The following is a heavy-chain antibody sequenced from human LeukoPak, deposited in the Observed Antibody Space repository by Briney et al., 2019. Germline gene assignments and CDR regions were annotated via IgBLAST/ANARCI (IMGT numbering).Heavy chain of an antibody. CDR2: IYYTGST. J-gene: IGHJ4*02. CDR3: VGSRYCNGGACYATFDY. CDR1: GGSMNSYY. D-gene: IGHD2-15*01. V-gene: IGHV4-59*12. Sequence: PSETLSLTCTVSGGSMNSYYWSWIRQPPGKGLEWIGYIYYTGSTNYNPSLKSRVTMSLDTSKNQSSLKLSSMTAADTAVYYCVGSRYCNGGACYATFDYWGQGTLVTVSS.